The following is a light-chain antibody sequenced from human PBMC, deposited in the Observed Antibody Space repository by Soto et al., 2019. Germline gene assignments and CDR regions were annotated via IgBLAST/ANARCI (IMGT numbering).Light chain of an antibody. CDR2: DAT. CDR1: QSIDRW. Sequence: DIQMTQSPSTLSASVGDRVTITCRASQSIDRWLAWYQQKPGKAPKVLIWDATTLHRGVPSRFSGSGSGTDFTLTISRLEPEDFAVYYCQQYGSSLLTFGPGTKVDNK. V-gene: IGKV1-5*01. CDR3: QQYGSSLLT. J-gene: IGKJ3*01.